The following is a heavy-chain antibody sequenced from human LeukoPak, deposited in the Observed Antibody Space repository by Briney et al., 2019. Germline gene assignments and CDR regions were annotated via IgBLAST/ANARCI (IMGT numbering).Heavy chain of an antibody. CDR1: GGYISSFYW. V-gene: IGHV4-4*02. D-gene: IGHD3-22*01. J-gene: IGHJ4*02. CDR2: IYHSGTT. CDR3: ARMVYDTSGYYPSFDY. Sequence: PSGTLSLTCVVSGGYISSFYWWSWVRQPPGKGLEWIGEIYHSGTTNSNPSLKSRVAISVDKSNNQFSLRLSSVTAADTAVYYCARMVYDTSGYYPSFDYWGQGTLVTVSS.